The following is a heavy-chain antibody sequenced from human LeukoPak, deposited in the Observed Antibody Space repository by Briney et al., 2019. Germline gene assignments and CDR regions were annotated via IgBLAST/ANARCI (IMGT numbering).Heavy chain of an antibody. CDR2: ITGGGDTT. J-gene: IGHJ4*02. Sequence: GGSLRLSCAASGFTFSSYAMTWVRQAPGKGLEWVSAITGGGDTTYYADSVKGRFTISRDNAKNSLYLQMKSLRAEDTAVYYCARVLHKRNYDSGVYYGYWGQGTLVTVSS. CDR1: GFTFSSYA. CDR3: ARVLHKRNYDSGVYYGY. D-gene: IGHD3-22*01. V-gene: IGHV3-23*01.